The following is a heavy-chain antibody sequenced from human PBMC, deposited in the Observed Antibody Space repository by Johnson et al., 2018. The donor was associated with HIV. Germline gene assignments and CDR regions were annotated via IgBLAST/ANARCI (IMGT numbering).Heavy chain of an antibody. D-gene: IGHD3-22*01. CDR2: ISYDGGTT. V-gene: IGHV3-30-3*01. CDR3: ARDQDSSGYYYDAFDI. J-gene: IGHJ3*02. CDR1: GFSFSNYA. Sequence: QVQLVESGGGVVQPERSLRLSCAASGFSFSNYAIHWVRQAPGKGLACVAAISYDGGTTYYSDSVKRRFTISRDNSKNTLYLQVNSLGAEDTAVYYCARDQDSSGYYYDAFDIWGQGTMVTVSS.